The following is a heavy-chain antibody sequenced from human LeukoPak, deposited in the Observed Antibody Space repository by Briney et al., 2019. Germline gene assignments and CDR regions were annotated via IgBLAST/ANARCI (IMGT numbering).Heavy chain of an antibody. D-gene: IGHD5-18*01. V-gene: IGHV3-9*01. Sequence: GGSLRLSCAASGFTFDDYAMHWVRQAPGKGLEWVSGISWSSGSIGYADSVKGRFTISRDNAKNSLYLQMNSLRAEDTAVYYCARDSDTAMVFPDYWGQGTLVTVSS. J-gene: IGHJ4*02. CDR3: ARDSDTAMVFPDY. CDR1: GFTFDDYA. CDR2: ISWSSGSI.